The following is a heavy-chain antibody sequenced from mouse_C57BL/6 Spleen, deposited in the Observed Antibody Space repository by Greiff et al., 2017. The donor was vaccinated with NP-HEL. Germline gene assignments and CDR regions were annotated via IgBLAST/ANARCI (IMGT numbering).Heavy chain of an antibody. D-gene: IGHD1-1*01. CDR1: GYSFTGYY. V-gene: IGHV1-42*01. Sequence: VQLQQSGPELVKPGASVKISCKASGYSFTGYYMNWVKQSPEKSLEWIGEINPSTGGTTYNQKFKAKATLTVDKSSSTAYMQLKSLTSEDSAGYYCARWDYGSSYYWYFDVWGTGTTVTVSS. CDR2: INPSTGGT. CDR3: ARWDYGSSYYWYFDV. J-gene: IGHJ1*03.